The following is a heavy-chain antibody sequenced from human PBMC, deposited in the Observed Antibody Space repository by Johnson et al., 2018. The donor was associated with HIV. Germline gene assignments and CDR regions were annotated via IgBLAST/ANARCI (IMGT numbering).Heavy chain of an antibody. CDR2: IWYDGNNK. Sequence: QVQLVESGGGVVQPGRSLRLSCAASGFTFSSYGMHWVRQAPGKGLEWVAVIWYDGNNKYYTDSVKGRLTISRDNSKNTLYLQMNSLRAEDTAIYYCARPSVITTLTTTPWAFDIWGQGTMVTVSS. D-gene: IGHD4-17*01. J-gene: IGHJ3*02. CDR1: GFTFSSYG. V-gene: IGHV3-30*19. CDR3: ARPSVITTLTTTPWAFDI.